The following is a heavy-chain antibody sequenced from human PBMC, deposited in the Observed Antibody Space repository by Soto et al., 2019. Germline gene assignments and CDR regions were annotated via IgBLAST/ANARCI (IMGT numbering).Heavy chain of an antibody. J-gene: IGHJ5*02. D-gene: IGHD1-26*01. V-gene: IGHV4-39*01. CDR3: ATQEVGGSYVYTFDP. Sequence: SETLSLTCTVSGGSITSSSYYWGWIRQPPGKGLEWIGSIYYSRSTYYNPYLKSRVTISVDTSKNQITLKLRSVTAADTAVYYCATQEVGGSYVYTFDPWGQGTLVTVS. CDR2: IYYSRST. CDR1: GGSITSSSYY.